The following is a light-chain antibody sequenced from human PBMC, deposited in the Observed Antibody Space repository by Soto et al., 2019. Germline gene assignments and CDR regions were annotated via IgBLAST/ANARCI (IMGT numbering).Light chain of an antibody. CDR1: SSNIGADYE. CDR3: QSYDSSLGFV. CDR2: GNI. V-gene: IGLV1-40*01. J-gene: IGLJ1*01. Sequence: QSVLTQPSSVSGAPGQRVTFSCIGSSSNIGADYEVHWYQQLPGTAPKLLIYGNINRPSGVPDRFSGSKSGASAALAITGLQAEDVADYYCQSYDSSLGFVFGTGTNVTVL.